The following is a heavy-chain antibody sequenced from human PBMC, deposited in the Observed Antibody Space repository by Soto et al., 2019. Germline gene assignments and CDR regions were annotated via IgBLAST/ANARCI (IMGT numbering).Heavy chain of an antibody. V-gene: IGHV2-5*02. D-gene: IGHD3-10*01. J-gene: IGHJ4*02. CDR2: IYWDDDK. CDR1: GFSLSTSGVG. CDR3: AHRPSWGTHYYGSGSYNGIFDY. Sequence: SGPTLVNPTQTLTLTCTFSGFSLSTSGVGVGWIRQPPGKALEWLALIYWDDDKRYSPSLKSRLTITKDTSKNQVVLTMTNMDPVDTATYYCAHRPSWGTHYYGSGSYNGIFDYWGQGTLVTVSS.